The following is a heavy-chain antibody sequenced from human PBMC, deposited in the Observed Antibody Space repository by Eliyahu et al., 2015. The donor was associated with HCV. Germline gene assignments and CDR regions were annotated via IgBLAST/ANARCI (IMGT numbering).Heavy chain of an antibody. CDR1: GFTFSXXS. CDR3: ARENNYDILTGYPIAFDI. CDR2: ISSSSSTI. V-gene: IGHV3-48*01. D-gene: IGHD3-9*01. Sequence: EVQLVESGGGLVQPGGSLRLSCAASGFTFSXXSMNWVRQAPGKGLEWVSYISSSSSTIYYADSVKGRFTISRDNAKNSLYLQMNSLRAEDTAVYYCARENNYDILTGYPIAFDIWGQGTMVTVSS. J-gene: IGHJ3*02.